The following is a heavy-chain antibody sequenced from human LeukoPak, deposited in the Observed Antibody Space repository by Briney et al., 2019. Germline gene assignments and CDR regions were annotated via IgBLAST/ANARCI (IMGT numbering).Heavy chain of an antibody. J-gene: IGHJ4*02. CDR3: AREKASAGPHFEH. D-gene: IGHD6-13*01. Sequence: SETLSLTCFVSGGSISTYYWSWIRQPPGKGLEWIGYNYNRGTTAYNPSLKSRVTISVDRSKNQFSLSLTSVTAADTAFHYCAREKASAGPHFEHWGRGILVTVSS. V-gene: IGHV4-59*01. CDR1: GGSISTYY. CDR2: NYNRGTT.